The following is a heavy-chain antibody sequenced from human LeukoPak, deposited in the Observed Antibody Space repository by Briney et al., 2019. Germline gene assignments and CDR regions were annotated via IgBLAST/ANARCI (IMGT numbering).Heavy chain of an antibody. CDR3: ARDRLTTVTTFHFDY. CDR2: IWSDTTNK. V-gene: IGHV3-33*08. Sequence: GESLRLSCAVSGFTFSSYAMHWVRQAPGKGLEWVAVIWSDTTNKYYADSVKGRFTISRDNSKNTLYLQMSSLRAEDTAMYYCARDRLTTVTTFHFDYWGQGTLVTVSS. J-gene: IGHJ4*02. D-gene: IGHD4-17*01. CDR1: GFTFSSYA.